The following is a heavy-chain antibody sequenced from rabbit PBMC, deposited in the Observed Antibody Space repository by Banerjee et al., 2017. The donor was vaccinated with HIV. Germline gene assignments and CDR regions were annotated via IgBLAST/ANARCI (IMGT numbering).Heavy chain of an antibody. CDR3: ARDLAGVIGWNFNL. V-gene: IGHV1S45*01. CDR2: INTSTGNT. Sequence: QEQLVESGGGLVQPEGSLTLTCKASGSDISSNAMCWVRQAPGKGLELIACINTSTGNTVYASWAKGRFTISKTSSTTVTLQMTSLTAADTATYLCARDLAGVIGWNFNLWGPGTLVTVS. D-gene: IGHD4-1*01. CDR1: GSDISSNA. J-gene: IGHJ4*01.